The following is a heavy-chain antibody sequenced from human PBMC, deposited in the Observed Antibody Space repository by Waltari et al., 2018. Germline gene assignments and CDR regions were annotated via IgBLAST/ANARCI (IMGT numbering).Heavy chain of an antibody. CDR2: IYGSGCT. J-gene: IGHJ4*02. V-gene: IGHV4-61*02. CDR1: GDSMSSGFNY. Sequence: QVQLRESGPGLVKPSQTLSLTCTVAGDSMSSGFNYWSWVRQPAGKGLEWIGRIYGSGCTNYNPSLKGRVTISRDTSKNQFSLKLASVTAADTAVYFCARDLGINGSYALDYWGQGKLVTVSS. CDR3: ARDLGINGSYALDY. D-gene: IGHD3-10*01.